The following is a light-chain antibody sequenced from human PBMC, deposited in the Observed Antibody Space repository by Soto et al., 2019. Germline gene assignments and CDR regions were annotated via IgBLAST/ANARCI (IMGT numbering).Light chain of an antibody. CDR3: QQSYSPPYI. CDR1: QRITTY. Sequence: HMTQSPSSLSASVGDRVTITCRASQRITTYLNWYQQKPGKAPKLLISTAATLQGGVPSRFNGRGSGTDFTLTITTLQPEDFATYFCQQSYSPPYIFGQGTKLEIK. V-gene: IGKV1-39*01. J-gene: IGKJ2*01. CDR2: TAA.